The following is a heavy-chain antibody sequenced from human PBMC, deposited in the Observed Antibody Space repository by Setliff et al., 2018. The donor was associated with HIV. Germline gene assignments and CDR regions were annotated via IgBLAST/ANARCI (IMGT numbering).Heavy chain of an antibody. CDR3: ARSGGGWYNWFDP. D-gene: IGHD3-16*01. J-gene: IGHJ5*02. CDR2: VNPEDGET. Sequence: VKVSCKTSGYFFSEFYIHWVKQAPGKGLEWVGRVNPEDGETMYAEKFQGRVTITADTSRDTAYMELSSLRFDDTAVYYCARSGGGWYNWFDPWGQGTPVTVSS. CDR1: GYFFSEFY. V-gene: IGHV1-69-2*01.